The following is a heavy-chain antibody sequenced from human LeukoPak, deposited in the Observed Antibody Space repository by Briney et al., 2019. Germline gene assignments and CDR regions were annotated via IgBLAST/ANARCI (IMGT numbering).Heavy chain of an antibody. D-gene: IGHD2-2*01. CDR2: IYYSGST. J-gene: IGHJ3*02. V-gene: IGHV4-34*01. CDR1: GGSFSGYY. CDR3: ARGANLGYCSSTSCFYYDSSGGAFDI. Sequence: SETLSLTCAVYGGSFSGYYWSWIRQPPGKGLEWIGSIYYSGSTYYNPSLKSRVTISVDTSKNQFSLKLSSVTAADTAVYYCARGANLGYCSSTSCFYYDSSGGAFDIWGQGIMVTVSS.